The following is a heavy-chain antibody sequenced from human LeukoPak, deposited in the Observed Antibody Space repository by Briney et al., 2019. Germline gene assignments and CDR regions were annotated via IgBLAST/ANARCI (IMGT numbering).Heavy chain of an antibody. CDR1: GGSISSSSYY. Sequence: PSETLSLTCSVSGGSISSSSYYWNWIRQPPGKGLEWVGSIYYSGTTYYSSSLKSRVTISEDTSKNRFSLMLTSVTAADTAVYYCARQVSDYFYYYIDVWGEGTTVIVSS. V-gene: IGHV4-39*01. CDR3: ARQVSDYFYYYIDV. J-gene: IGHJ6*03. CDR2: IYYSGTT.